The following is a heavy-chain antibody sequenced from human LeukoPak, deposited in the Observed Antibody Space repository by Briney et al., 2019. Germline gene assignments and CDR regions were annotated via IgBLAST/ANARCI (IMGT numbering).Heavy chain of an antibody. CDR1: GFTFSSYG. Sequence: QPGGSLRLSCAASGFTFSSYGMHWVRQAPGKGLEWVAFIRYDGSNKYYADSVKGRFTISRDNSKNTLYLQMNSLRAEDTAVYYCAKTHYDSSGYTPFDYWGQGTLVTVSS. J-gene: IGHJ4*02. V-gene: IGHV3-30*02. CDR2: IRYDGSNK. CDR3: AKTHYDSSGYTPFDY. D-gene: IGHD3-22*01.